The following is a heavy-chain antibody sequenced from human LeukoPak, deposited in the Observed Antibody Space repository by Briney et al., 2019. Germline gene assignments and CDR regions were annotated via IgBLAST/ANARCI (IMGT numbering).Heavy chain of an antibody. Sequence: GASVKVSCKASGYTFTCYYMHWVRQAPGQGLEWMGWINPNSGGTNYAQKFQGRVTMTRDTYISTAYMELSRLRSDDTAVYYCARDLTIFGVAQYYFDYWGQGTLVTVSS. CDR1: GYTFTCYY. D-gene: IGHD3-3*01. CDR3: ARDLTIFGVAQYYFDY. J-gene: IGHJ4*02. CDR2: INPNSGGT. V-gene: IGHV1-2*02.